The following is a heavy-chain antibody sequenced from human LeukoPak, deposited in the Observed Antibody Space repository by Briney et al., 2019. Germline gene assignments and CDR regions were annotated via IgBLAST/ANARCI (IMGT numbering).Heavy chain of an antibody. Sequence: SETLSLTCTVSGGSISSSSHYWGWIRQPPGKGLEWIGSIYYSGSTYYNPSLKSRVTISVDTSKNQFSLKLSSVTAADTAVYYCARVVPAAIGGTDYWGQGTLVTVSS. CDR1: GGSISSSSHY. V-gene: IGHV4-39*07. CDR3: ARVVPAAIGGTDY. CDR2: IYYSGST. D-gene: IGHD2-2*02. J-gene: IGHJ4*02.